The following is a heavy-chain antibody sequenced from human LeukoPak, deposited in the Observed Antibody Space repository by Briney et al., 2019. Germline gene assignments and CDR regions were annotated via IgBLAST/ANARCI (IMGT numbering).Heavy chain of an antibody. V-gene: IGHV4-4*07. Sequence: SETLSLTCTVSGGSISSYYWSWIQQPAGKGLEWIGRIYTSGSTNYNPSLKSRVTMSVDTSKNQFSLKLSSVTAADTAVYYCASHAARYCSSTSCSPVNYFDYWGQGTLVTVSS. CDR1: GGSISSYY. CDR3: ASHAARYCSSTSCSPVNYFDY. J-gene: IGHJ4*02. D-gene: IGHD2-2*01. CDR2: IYTSGST.